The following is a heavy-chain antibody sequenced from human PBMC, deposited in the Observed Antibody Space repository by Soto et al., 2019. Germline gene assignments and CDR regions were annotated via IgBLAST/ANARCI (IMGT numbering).Heavy chain of an antibody. CDR1: GFTFSNAW. V-gene: IGHV3-15*07. CDR2: IKSKTDGGTT. J-gene: IGHJ5*02. D-gene: IGHD3-9*01. Sequence: GGSLRLSCAASGFTFSNAWMNWVRQAPGKGLEWVGRIKSKTDGGTTDYAAPVKGRFTISRDDSKNTLFLQMNSLRIEDTAVYYCAKSVANPHDLLTVAYSSWGQGTLVTVSS. CDR3: AKSVANPHDLLTVAYSS.